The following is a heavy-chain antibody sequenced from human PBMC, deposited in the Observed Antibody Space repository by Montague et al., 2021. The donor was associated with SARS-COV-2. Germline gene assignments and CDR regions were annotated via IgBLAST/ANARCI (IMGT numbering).Heavy chain of an antibody. J-gene: IGHJ3*02. CDR1: GGSISSGDYY. D-gene: IGHD3-22*01. V-gene: IGHV4-31*03. Sequence: TLSLTCTVSGGSISSGDYYWSWIRQHPGKGLEWIGYIYHTGSTHYNPSLKSRVTISKETSKNHFSLNLSSVTAADSAVYYCARGSGYYDSSGYCYDAFDIWGQGTKVTVSS. CDR3: ARGSGYYDSSGYCYDAFDI. CDR2: IYHTGST.